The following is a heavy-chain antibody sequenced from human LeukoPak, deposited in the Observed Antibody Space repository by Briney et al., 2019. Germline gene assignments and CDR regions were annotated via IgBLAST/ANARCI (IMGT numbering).Heavy chain of an antibody. CDR1: GGTFSSYA. CDR2: IIPIFGTA. Sequence: SVKVSCKASGGTFSSYAISWVRQAPGQGLEWMRGIIPIFGTANYAQKFQGRVTITADESTSTAYMELSSLRSEDTAVYYCARVMEYSGSYSPDAFDIWGRGTMVTVSS. J-gene: IGHJ3*02. D-gene: IGHD1-26*01. CDR3: ARVMEYSGSYSPDAFDI. V-gene: IGHV1-69*01.